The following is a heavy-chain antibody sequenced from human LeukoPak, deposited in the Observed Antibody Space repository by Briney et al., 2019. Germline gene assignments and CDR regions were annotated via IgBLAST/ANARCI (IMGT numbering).Heavy chain of an antibody. CDR2: IYYSGST. J-gene: IGHJ5*02. V-gene: IGHV4-39*01. Sequence: SETLSLTCTVSGGSISSSYYYWGWIRQPPGKGLEWIGSIYYSGSTYYNPSLKSRVTISVDTSKNQFSLKLRSVTAADTAVYYCARQGTDILTGYYNNWFDPWGQGTLVTVSS. D-gene: IGHD3-9*01. CDR3: ARQGTDILTGYYNNWFDP. CDR1: GGSISSSYYY.